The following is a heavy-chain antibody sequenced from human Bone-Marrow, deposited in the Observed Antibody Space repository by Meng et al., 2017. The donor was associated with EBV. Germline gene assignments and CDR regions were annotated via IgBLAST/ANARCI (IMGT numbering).Heavy chain of an antibody. D-gene: IGHD6-19*01. CDR1: GESFSAYY. CDR2: ISHAGST. V-gene: IGHV4-34*01. CDR3: ARYSSGWQKYFQY. J-gene: IGHJ1*01. Sequence: VVPQIWGARLLKPSEPLSFTCAGYGESFSAYYWSWARQSPGKGLEWIGEISHAGSTNYNPSLSSRVTISIDTSKNQFSLRLNSVTAADRGVYYCARYSSGWQKYFQYWDQGTLVTVSS.